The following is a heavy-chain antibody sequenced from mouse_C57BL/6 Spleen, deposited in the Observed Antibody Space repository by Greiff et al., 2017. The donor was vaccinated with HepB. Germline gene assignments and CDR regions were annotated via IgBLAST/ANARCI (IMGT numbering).Heavy chain of an antibody. J-gene: IGHJ3*01. CDR1: GYTFTSYW. CDR2: INPSNGGT. Sequence: QVQLQQPGTELVKPGASVKLSCKASGYTFTSYWMHWVKQRPGQGLEWIGNINPSNGGTNYNEKFKSKATLTVDKSSSTAYMQLSSLTSEDSAVYYCARGEAIYYYGSSFDGFAYWGQGTLVTVSA. V-gene: IGHV1-53*01. CDR3: ARGEAIYYYGSSFDGFAY. D-gene: IGHD1-1*01.